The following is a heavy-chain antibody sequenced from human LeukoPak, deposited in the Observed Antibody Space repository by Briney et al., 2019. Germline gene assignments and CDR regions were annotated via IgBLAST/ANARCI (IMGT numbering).Heavy chain of an antibody. J-gene: IGHJ5*02. V-gene: IGHV3-23*01. CDR2: ISPSASHR. CDR1: GFPFSDYA. D-gene: IGHD5-18*01. Sequence: GGSLRLSCAASGFPFSDYAMTWVRQAPGKGLEWVAAISPSASHRYYADFVGGRFTISRDNSKNTLDLQMSSLRAEDTAVYYCVKDRFGSFDPWGQGTLVTVSS. CDR3: VKDRFGSFDP.